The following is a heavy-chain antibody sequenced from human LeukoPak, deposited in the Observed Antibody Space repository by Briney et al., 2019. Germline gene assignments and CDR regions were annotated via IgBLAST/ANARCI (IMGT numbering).Heavy chain of an antibody. D-gene: IGHD6-19*01. Sequence: PSETLSLTCTVSGGSISSYYWSWIRQPPGKGLEWIGYIYYSGSTNYNPSLKSRVTISVDTSKNQFSLKLSSLTAADTAVYYCARHIEGWSSSGWPYYFDYWGQGTLVTVSS. CDR3: ARHIEGWSSSGWPYYFDY. CDR2: IYYSGST. J-gene: IGHJ4*02. V-gene: IGHV4-59*08. CDR1: GGSISSYY.